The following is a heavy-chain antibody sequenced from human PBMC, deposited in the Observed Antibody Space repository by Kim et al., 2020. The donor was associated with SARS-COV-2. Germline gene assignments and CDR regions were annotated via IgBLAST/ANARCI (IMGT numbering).Heavy chain of an antibody. Sequence: SETLSLTCTVSGGSISSYYWSWIRQPPGKGLEWIGYSYYSGSTNYNPSLKSRGTISVDTAKNQFSLKLSSVTAADTAVYYCSRAPGVTIFGVVSSFDIWGQGTMVTVSS. D-gene: IGHD3-3*01. CDR1: GGSISSYY. CDR3: SRAPGVTIFGVVSSFDI. J-gene: IGHJ3*02. V-gene: IGHV4-59*01. CDR2: SYYSGST.